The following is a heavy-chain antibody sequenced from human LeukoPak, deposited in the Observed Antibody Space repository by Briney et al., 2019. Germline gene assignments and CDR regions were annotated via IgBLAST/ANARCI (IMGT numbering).Heavy chain of an antibody. D-gene: IGHD1-26*01. CDR3: ARGPYSGSPVGYYYYYYMDV. V-gene: IGHV1-2*02. Sequence: EASVKVSCKASGYTFTGYYMHWVRQAPGQGLEWMGWINPNSGGTNYAQKFQGRVTMTRDTSISTAYMELSRLRSDDTAVYYCARGPYSGSPVGYYYYYYMDVWGKGTTVTVSS. CDR2: INPNSGGT. CDR1: GYTFTGYY. J-gene: IGHJ6*03.